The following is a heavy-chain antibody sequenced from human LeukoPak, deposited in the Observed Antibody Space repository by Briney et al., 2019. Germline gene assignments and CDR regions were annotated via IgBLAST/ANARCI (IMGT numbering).Heavy chain of an antibody. V-gene: IGHV4-39*07. CDR3: ATGRALFY. CDR1: GGSISSSSYY. J-gene: IGHJ4*02. Sequence: SETLSLTCTVSGGSISSSSYYWNWIRQPPGKGLEWIGEINQSGSTNYNPSLKSRVTISIDTSKNQFSLRLSSVTAADTAVYFCATGRALFYWGQGTLVTVSS. CDR2: INQSGST.